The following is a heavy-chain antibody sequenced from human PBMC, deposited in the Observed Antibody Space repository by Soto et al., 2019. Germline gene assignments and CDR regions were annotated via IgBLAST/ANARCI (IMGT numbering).Heavy chain of an antibody. CDR2: ITPIFGTA. J-gene: IGHJ4*02. CDR3: ARGRVLTGYYYFDY. D-gene: IGHD3-9*01. V-gene: IGHV1-69*13. CDR1: GGTFSSYA. Sequence: ASVKVSCKASGGTFSSYAISWVLQAPGEGLEGMGWITPIFGTANYAEKFQGRVTITADESTSTAYMELSSLRSEDTAVYYCARGRVLTGYYYFDYWGQATLVTVSS.